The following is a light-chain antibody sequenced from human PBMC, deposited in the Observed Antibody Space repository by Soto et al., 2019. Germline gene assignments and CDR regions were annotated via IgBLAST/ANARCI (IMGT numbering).Light chain of an antibody. CDR3: QQRGKWPRT. V-gene: IGKV3-11*01. Sequence: EIVLTQSPATLSLSPGERATLSCRASQSVSSHLAWYQQKPGQAPRLLIYDASNRATDIPARFSGSGSGTDFTLTISSLESEDFAVYYCQQRGKWPRTFGQGTKLEIK. J-gene: IGKJ2*01. CDR1: QSVSSH. CDR2: DAS.